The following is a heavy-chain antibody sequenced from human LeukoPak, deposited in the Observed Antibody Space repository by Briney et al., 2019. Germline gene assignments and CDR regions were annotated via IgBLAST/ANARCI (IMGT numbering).Heavy chain of an antibody. CDR2: IYYSGST. CDR1: GGSFSGYY. J-gene: IGHJ4*02. CDR3: AREVRYYYDSSGPFDY. D-gene: IGHD3-22*01. V-gene: IGHV4-59*01. Sequence: PSETLSLTCAVYGGSFSGYYWSWIRQPPGKGLEWIGYIYYSGSTNYNPSLKSRVTISVDTSKNQFSLKLSSVTAADTAVYYCAREVRYYYDSSGPFDYWGQGTLVTVSS.